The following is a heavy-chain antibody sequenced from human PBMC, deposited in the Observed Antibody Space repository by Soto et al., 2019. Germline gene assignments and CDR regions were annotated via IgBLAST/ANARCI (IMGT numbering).Heavy chain of an antibody. CDR1: GYTFTSYN. Sequence: QLQVVQSGPEVKKPGASVKVSCKASGYTFTSYNINWVRQAPGQGLEWMGWISAYNGNTKYAENLQGRVTMTTGTSTSTAYMDLRSLRSDDTAVYYCARASYCSAGSCFCDYWGQGTLVTDSS. CDR3: ARASYCSAGSCFCDY. CDR2: ISAYNGNT. D-gene: IGHD2-15*01. V-gene: IGHV1-18*01. J-gene: IGHJ4*02.